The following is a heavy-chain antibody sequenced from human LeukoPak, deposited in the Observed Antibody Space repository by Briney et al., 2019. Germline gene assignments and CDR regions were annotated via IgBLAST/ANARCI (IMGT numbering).Heavy chain of an antibody. V-gene: IGHV3-48*01. D-gene: IGHD6-13*01. Sequence: GGSLRLSCAASGFTFSSYSMNWVRQAPGKGLEWVSYISSSSTTIYYADSVKGRFTISRDNAKNSLYLQMNSLRAEDTAVYYCARDLIAAAGLPDYWGQGTLVTVSS. CDR3: ARDLIAAAGLPDY. J-gene: IGHJ4*02. CDR2: ISSSSTTI. CDR1: GFTFSSYS.